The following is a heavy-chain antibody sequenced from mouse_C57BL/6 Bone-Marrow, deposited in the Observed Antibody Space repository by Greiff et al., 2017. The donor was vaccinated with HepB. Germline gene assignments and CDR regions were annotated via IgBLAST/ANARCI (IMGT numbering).Heavy chain of an antibody. D-gene: IGHD2-3*01. CDR2: IDPENGDT. Sequence: EVQRVESGAELVRPGASVKLSCTASGFNIKDDYMHWVKQRPEQGLEWIGWIDPENGDTEYASKFQGKATITADTSSNTAYLQLSSLTSEDTAVYYCTTEDGDAYWGQGTLVTVSA. J-gene: IGHJ3*01. CDR1: GFNIKDDY. V-gene: IGHV14-4*01. CDR3: TTEDGDAY.